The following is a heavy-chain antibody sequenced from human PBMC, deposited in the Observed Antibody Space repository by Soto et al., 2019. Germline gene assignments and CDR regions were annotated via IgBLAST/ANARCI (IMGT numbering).Heavy chain of an antibody. J-gene: IGHJ4*02. D-gene: IGHD2-2*01. CDR1: GGSISSGGSY. Sequence: SETLSLTCTVSGGSISSGGSYWGWIRQPPGKGLEWIGYIYYSGNTYFNPSLKSRVTLSVDTSKNQFSLNLSSVTAADTAVYYCVRYCSTTKCPFDYWGQGTLVTVS. CDR3: VRYCSTTKCPFDY. V-gene: IGHV4-30-4*01. CDR2: IYYSGNT.